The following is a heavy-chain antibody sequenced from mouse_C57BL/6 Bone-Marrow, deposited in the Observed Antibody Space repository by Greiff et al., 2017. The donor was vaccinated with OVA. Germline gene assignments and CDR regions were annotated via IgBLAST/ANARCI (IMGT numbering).Heavy chain of an antibody. CDR2: ISDGGSYT. Sequence: DVMLVESGGGLVKPGGSLKLSCAASGFTFSSYAMSWVRQTPEKRLEWVATISDGGSYTYYPDNVKGRFTISRDNAKNNLYLQMSHLKSEDTAMYYCARGDDGFAWFAYWGQGTLVTVSA. V-gene: IGHV5-4*03. D-gene: IGHD2-3*01. J-gene: IGHJ3*01. CDR3: ARGDDGFAWFAY. CDR1: GFTFSSYA.